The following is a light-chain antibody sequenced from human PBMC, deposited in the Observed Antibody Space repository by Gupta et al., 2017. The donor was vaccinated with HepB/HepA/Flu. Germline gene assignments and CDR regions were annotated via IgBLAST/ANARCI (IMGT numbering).Light chain of an antibody. V-gene: IGKV3D-20*01. J-gene: IGKJ3*01. CDR3: QQDGNPPQT. Sequence: EIVLTQSPAILSLSPGDRATLSCGASQPVSHSYVAWYQHKPGLAPRLLIHDTSTRATGIPDRFSGSKSGTNFTLAIRRLEPEDFAVYCCQQDGNPPQTFGHGTKVDFK. CDR1: QPVSHSY. CDR2: DTS.